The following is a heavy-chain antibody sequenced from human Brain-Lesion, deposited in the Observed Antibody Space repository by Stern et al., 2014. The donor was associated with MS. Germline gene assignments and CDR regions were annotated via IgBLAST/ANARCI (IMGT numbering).Heavy chain of an antibody. J-gene: IGHJ4*02. CDR3: AKHLAERPFDY. D-gene: IGHD1-1*01. CDR2: ISNDGNHK. V-gene: IGHV3-30*18. CDR1: GFTYTDYW. Sequence: MQLVESGGGLVKPGGSLRLSCEASGFTYTDYWMRWVRQAPGKGPEWVAVISNDGNHKYYAGSVKDRFTISRDNSKNTLYLQMNSLRVEDTAVYYCAKHLAERPFDYWGQGTLVTVSS.